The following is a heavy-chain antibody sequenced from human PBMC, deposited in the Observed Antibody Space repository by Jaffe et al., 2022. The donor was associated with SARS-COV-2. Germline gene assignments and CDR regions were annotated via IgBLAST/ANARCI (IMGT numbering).Heavy chain of an antibody. J-gene: IGHJ4*02. Sequence: QITLKESGPTLVNPTQTLTLTCTFTGFSLTTSGVGVGWIRQPPGKALEWLALIYWDDDKRYSPSLKSRLTITKDTSKNQVVLTMTNMHPVDTATYYCAHRDRSATWSLPYFDYWGQGTLATVSS. CDR2: IYWDDDK. CDR1: GFSLTTSGVG. CDR3: AHRDRSATWSLPYFDY. V-gene: IGHV2-5*02. D-gene: IGHD6-19*01.